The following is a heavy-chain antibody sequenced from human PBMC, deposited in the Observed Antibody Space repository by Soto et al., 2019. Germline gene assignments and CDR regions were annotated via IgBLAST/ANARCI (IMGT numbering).Heavy chain of an antibody. CDR1: GFTFSSYA. V-gene: IGHV3-30-3*01. CDR3: ARVLSSGSYYNPIDY. Sequence: PGGSLRLSCAASGFTFSSYAMHWVRRAPGKGLEWVAVISYDGSNKYYADSVKGRFTISRDNSKNTLYLQMNSLRAEDTAVYYCARVLSSGSYYNPIDYWGQGTLVTVSS. J-gene: IGHJ4*02. D-gene: IGHD3-10*01. CDR2: ISYDGSNK.